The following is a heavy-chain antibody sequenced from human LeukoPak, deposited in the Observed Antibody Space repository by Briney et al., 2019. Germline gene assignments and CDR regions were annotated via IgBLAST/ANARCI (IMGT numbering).Heavy chain of an antibody. V-gene: IGHV4-59*08. Sequence: SETLSLTCTVSGGSISSYYWSWIRQPPGKGLEWIGYIYYSGSTNYNPSLKSRVTISVDTSKNQFSLKLSSVTAADTAVYYCARLKYYYYGMDVWGQGTTVTVS. CDR2: IYYSGST. CDR3: ARLKYYYYGMDV. J-gene: IGHJ6*02. CDR1: GGSISSYY.